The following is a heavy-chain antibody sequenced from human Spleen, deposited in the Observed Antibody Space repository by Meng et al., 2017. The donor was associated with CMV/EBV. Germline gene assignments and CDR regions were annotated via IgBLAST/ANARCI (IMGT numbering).Heavy chain of an antibody. CDR1: GFTFSSYW. CDR2: IKQDGSEK. J-gene: IGHJ6*02. CDR3: ARGQYSSSWSRVYYYGMDV. Sequence: GESLKISCAASGFTFSSYWMSWVRQAPGKGLEWVANIKQDGSEKYYVDSVKGRFTISRDNAKNSLYLQVNSLRAEDTAVYYCARGQYSSSWSRVYYYGMDVWGQGTTVTVSS. V-gene: IGHV3-7*01. D-gene: IGHD6-13*01.